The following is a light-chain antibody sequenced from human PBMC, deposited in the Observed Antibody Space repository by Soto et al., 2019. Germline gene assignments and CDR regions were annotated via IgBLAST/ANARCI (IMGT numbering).Light chain of an antibody. CDR3: IPYTNSSAVV. Sequence: QSVLTQPASVSGSPGQSITISCAGTRDDIGAYDYVSWYQQHPGNAPKLLVYEVTNRPSGVSDRFSGSKSGNTASLTISGLQAEDEADYYCIPYTNSSAVVFGGGTKVTVL. V-gene: IGLV2-14*01. CDR1: RDDIGAYDY. J-gene: IGLJ2*01. CDR2: EVT.